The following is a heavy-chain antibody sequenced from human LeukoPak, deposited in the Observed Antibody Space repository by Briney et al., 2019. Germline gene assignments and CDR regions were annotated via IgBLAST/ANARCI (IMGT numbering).Heavy chain of an antibody. Sequence: PGESLKISCKGSGYSFTSYWIGWVRQMPGKGLEWMGIIYPGDSDTRYSPSFQGQVTISADKSISTAYLQWSSLKASDTAMYYCARLSGYCSGGSCSSSGGLFPLGLNYFDYWGQGTLVTVSS. J-gene: IGHJ4*02. D-gene: IGHD2-15*01. V-gene: IGHV5-51*01. CDR1: GYSFTSYW. CDR3: ARLSGYCSGGSCSSSGGLFPLGLNYFDY. CDR2: IYPGDSDT.